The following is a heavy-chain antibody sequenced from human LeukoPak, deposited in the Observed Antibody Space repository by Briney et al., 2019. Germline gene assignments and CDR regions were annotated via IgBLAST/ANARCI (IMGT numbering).Heavy chain of an antibody. V-gene: IGHV4-34*01. J-gene: IGHJ1*01. D-gene: IGHD6-19*01. CDR2: INHSGST. Sequence: SETLSLTCAVYGGSFRGYYWSWIRQPPGKGLEWIGEINHSGSTNYNPSLKSRVTISVDTSKNQFSLKLSSVTAADTAVYYCARRKYSSGWYGSHFQHWGQGTLVTVSS. CDR1: GGSFRGYY. CDR3: ARRKYSSGWYGSHFQH.